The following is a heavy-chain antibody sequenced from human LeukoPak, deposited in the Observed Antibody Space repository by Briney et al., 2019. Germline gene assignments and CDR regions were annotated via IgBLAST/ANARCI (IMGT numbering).Heavy chain of an antibody. V-gene: IGHV3-30*02. CDR2: IRYDGSHK. J-gene: IGHJ4*02. CDR1: GFTFSSYG. Sequence: GGSLRVSCIASGFTFSSYGMHWVRQAPGKGLEWVTFIRYDGSHKYYADSVRGRFTISRDNSKNTLYLQMNSLRAEDTAVYYCARVLRYFDWYADYWGQGTLVTVSS. D-gene: IGHD3-9*01. CDR3: ARVLRYFDWYADY.